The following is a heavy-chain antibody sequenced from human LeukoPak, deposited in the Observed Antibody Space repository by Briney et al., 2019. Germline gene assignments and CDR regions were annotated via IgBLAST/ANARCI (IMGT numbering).Heavy chain of an antibody. Sequence: ASVKVSCKASGYTFTGYYMHWVRQAPGQGLEWMGRINPNSGGTNYAQKFQGRVTMTRDTSISTAYMELSRLRSDDTAVYYCAREVKGHCSSTSCYAPYYYYMDVWGKGTTVTVSS. CDR1: GYTFTGYY. D-gene: IGHD2-2*01. V-gene: IGHV1-2*06. CDR2: INPNSGGT. J-gene: IGHJ6*03. CDR3: AREVKGHCSSTSCYAPYYYYMDV.